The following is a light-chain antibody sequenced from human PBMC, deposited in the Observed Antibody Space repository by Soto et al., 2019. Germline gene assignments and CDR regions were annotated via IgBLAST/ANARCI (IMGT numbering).Light chain of an antibody. CDR2: GAS. CDR1: QSVNSY. Sequence: EIAMTQSPATLSVSPGERATLSCRASQSVNSYLAWYQKKPGQAPRLLIYGASTRATGIPARFSGSGSGTDFTLTISSLQSEDSAVYYCQQYDKRPPVTFGQGTRLEIK. J-gene: IGKJ5*01. V-gene: IGKV3-15*01. CDR3: QQYDKRPPVT.